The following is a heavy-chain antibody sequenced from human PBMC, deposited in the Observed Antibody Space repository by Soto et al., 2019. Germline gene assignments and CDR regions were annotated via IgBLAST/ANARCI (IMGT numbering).Heavy chain of an antibody. CDR2: IYYSGST. CDR3: ASTTPDGFWSGYPYYYGMDV. CDR1: GGSISSYY. V-gene: IGHV4-59*01. Sequence: SETLSLTCTVSGGSISSYYWSWIRQPPGKGLEWIGYIYYSGSTNYNPSLKSQVTISVDTSKNQFSLKLSSVTAADTAVYYCASTTPDGFWSGYPYYYGMDVWGQGTTVTVSS. J-gene: IGHJ6*02. D-gene: IGHD3-3*01.